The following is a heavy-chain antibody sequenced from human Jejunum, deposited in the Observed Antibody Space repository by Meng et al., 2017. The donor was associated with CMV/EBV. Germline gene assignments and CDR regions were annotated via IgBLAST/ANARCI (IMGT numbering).Heavy chain of an antibody. CDR1: SIGTSGYS. Sequence: SIGTSGYSWVWIRQPPGQGLEWIGSVYFGASTYYNPSLKSRTTISVDTAKNQFSLRLDSVAAADTAVYYCARHAYIGWSGPWFDPWGQGTLVTVSS. J-gene: IGHJ5*02. D-gene: IGHD3-9*01. V-gene: IGHV4-39*01. CDR3: ARHAYIGWSGPWFDP. CDR2: VYFGAST.